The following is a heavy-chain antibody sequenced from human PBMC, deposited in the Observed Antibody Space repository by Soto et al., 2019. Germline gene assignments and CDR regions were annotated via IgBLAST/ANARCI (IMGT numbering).Heavy chain of an antibody. J-gene: IGHJ5*02. Sequence: SETLSLTCTVSGGSISSSSYYWGWIRQPPGKGLEWIGSIYYSGSTYYNPSLKSRVTISVDTSKNQFSLKLSSVTAADTAVYYCARHNMRKKDYDLSPWGQGTLVTVSS. CDR1: GGSISSSSYY. CDR3: ARHNMRKKDYDLSP. CDR2: IYYSGST. D-gene: IGHD3-3*01. V-gene: IGHV4-39*01.